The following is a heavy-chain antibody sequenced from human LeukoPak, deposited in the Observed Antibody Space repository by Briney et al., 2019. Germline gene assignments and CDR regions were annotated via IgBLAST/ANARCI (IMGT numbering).Heavy chain of an antibody. CDR3: ARLGRDSRGYYYVFDS. V-gene: IGHV4-39*01. D-gene: IGHD3-22*01. CDR2: MSYSGST. J-gene: IGHJ4*02. Sequence: PSDTLSLTCTVSGGSISSSSYYWDWIRQPPGKGLELIGSMSYSGSTYYNPSLKSRVTISEDTSKNQFSLKLSAVTAADTAVYYCARLGRDSRGYYYVFDSWGQGPLVTVSS. CDR1: GGSISSSSYY.